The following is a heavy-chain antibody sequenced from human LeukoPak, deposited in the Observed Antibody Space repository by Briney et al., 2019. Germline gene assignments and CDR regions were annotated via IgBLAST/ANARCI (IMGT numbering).Heavy chain of an antibody. Sequence: PSETLSLTCTVSGGSISSYYWSWIRQPPGKGLEWIGYIYYSGSTYYNPSLKSRVTISVDTSKNQFSLKLSSVTAADTAVYYCARAMTVAATPNWFDPWGQGTLVTVSS. CDR1: GGSISSYY. CDR3: ARAMTVAATPNWFDP. J-gene: IGHJ5*02. V-gene: IGHV4-59*06. D-gene: IGHD2-15*01. CDR2: IYYSGST.